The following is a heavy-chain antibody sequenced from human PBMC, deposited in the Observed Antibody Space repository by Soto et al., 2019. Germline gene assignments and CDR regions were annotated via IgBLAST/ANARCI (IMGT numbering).Heavy chain of an antibody. CDR2: IYYSGSI. J-gene: IGHJ4*02. Sequence: QVQLQESGPGLVKPSETLSLTCTVSGDSISSLYWSWIRQPPGKGLEWIGYIYYSGSINYNSSLKGRVAISVDPSKNQFSLRLSSVTAADTAVYYCAKSLWDTSGWKTDYWGQGTLVTVSS. CDR3: AKSLWDTSGWKTDY. D-gene: IGHD6-19*01. CDR1: GDSISSLY. V-gene: IGHV4-59*01.